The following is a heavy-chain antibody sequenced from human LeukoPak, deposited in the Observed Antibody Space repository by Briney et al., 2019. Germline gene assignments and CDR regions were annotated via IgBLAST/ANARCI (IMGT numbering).Heavy chain of an antibody. D-gene: IGHD2-21*01. V-gene: IGHV1-69*01. CDR1: GGTFSSYA. CDR3: ARGGEFYYYYMDV. Sequence: SVKVSCKASGGTFSSYAISWVRQAPGQELEWMGGIIPIFGTANYAQKFQGRVTITADESTSTAYMELSSLRSKDTAVYYCARGGEFYYYYMDVWGKGTTVTVSS. J-gene: IGHJ6*03. CDR2: IIPIFGTA.